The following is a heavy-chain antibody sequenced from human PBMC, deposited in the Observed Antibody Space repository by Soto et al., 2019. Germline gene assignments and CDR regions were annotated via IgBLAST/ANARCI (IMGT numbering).Heavy chain of an antibody. V-gene: IGHV1-69*12. CDR3: ARVSGPAHYYGMDV. Sequence: QAQLVQSGAEVKKPGSSVKVSCKASGGTFSSYAISWVRQAPGQGLEWMGGIIPIFGTANYAQKFQGRVTITADESTSTAYMELSSLRSEDTAVYYCARVSGPAHYYGMDVWGQGTTVTVSS. J-gene: IGHJ6*02. CDR1: GGTFSSYA. D-gene: IGHD1-1*01. CDR2: IIPIFGTA.